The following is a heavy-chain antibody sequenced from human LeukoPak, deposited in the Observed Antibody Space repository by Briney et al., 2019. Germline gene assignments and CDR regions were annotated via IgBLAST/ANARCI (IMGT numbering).Heavy chain of an antibody. J-gene: IGHJ5*02. CDR2: IYISGST. CDR1: GFTFSDYY. Sequence: GSLRLSCAASGFTFSDYYMSWIRQPAGKGLEWIGRIYISGSTNYNPSLKSRVTISIDTSKNQFSLKLSSVTAADTAVYYCARDLKYSNYIGWFDPWGQGTLVTVSS. CDR3: ARDLKYSNYIGWFDP. D-gene: IGHD4-11*01. V-gene: IGHV4-4*07.